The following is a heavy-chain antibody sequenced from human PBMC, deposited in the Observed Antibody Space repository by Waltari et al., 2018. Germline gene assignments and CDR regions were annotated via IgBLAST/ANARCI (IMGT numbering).Heavy chain of an antibody. CDR1: GGSISSGGYS. D-gene: IGHD3-10*01. J-gene: IGHJ5*02. V-gene: IGHV4-30-2*01. CDR3: ARADYGSGSLDWFDP. Sequence: QLQLQESGSGLVKPSQTLSLTCAVSGGSISSGGYSWSWIRQPPGKGLEWIGYIYHSGSTYYNPSLKSRVTISVDRSKNQFSLKLSSVTAADTAVYYCARADYGSGSLDWFDPWGQGTLVTVSS. CDR2: IYHSGST.